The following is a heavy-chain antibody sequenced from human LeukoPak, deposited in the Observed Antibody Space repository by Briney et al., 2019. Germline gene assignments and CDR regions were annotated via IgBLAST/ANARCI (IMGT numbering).Heavy chain of an antibody. D-gene: IGHD5-18*01. CDR3: ARDGDTTSKVDY. Sequence: GGSLRLSCAASGFNFSDYHMNWIRQAPGKGLEWISYIISSNSATYYADSVKGRFTISRDNAKNSLYLQMNSLRVEDTAVYYCARDGDTTSKVDYWGQGTPVTVSS. CDR1: GFNFSDYH. J-gene: IGHJ4*02. CDR2: IISSNSAT. V-gene: IGHV3-11*01.